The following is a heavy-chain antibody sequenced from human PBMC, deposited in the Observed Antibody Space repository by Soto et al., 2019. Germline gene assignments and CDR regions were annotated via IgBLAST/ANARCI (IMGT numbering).Heavy chain of an antibody. V-gene: IGHV3-73*01. CDR3: CYPGLNGQSHRDAFDI. CDR1: GFTFSGSA. J-gene: IGHJ3*02. D-gene: IGHD3-16*02. Sequence: GGSLRLSCAASGFTFSGSAMHWVRQASGKGLEWVGRIRSKANSYATAYAASVKGRFTISRDDSKNTAYLQMNSLKTEDTAVYYCCYPGLNGQSHRDAFDIWGQGTMVTVSS. CDR2: IRSKANSYAT.